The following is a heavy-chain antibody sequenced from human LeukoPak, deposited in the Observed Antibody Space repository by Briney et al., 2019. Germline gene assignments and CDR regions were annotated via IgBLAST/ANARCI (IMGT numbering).Heavy chain of an antibody. CDR3: VRAVGAVAGPGDWFDP. Sequence: PSETLSLTCNVSGGSVTTSSFYWGWIRQTPGKGLEWIGTFYYTGDTYYNRSLKSRATIAVDTSKDQFFLALSSVTAADTAVYYCVRAVGAVAGPGDWFDPLGPGTLVTVSS. CDR1: GGSVTTSSFY. D-gene: IGHD6-19*01. J-gene: IGHJ5*02. CDR2: FYYTGDT. V-gene: IGHV4-39*01.